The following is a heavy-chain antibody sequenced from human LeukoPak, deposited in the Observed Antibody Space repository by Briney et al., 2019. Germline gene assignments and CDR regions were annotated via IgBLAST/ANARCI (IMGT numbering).Heavy chain of an antibody. CDR2: IYHSGST. Sequence: SETLSLTCTVSGYSISSGYYWGWIRQPPGKGLEWIGSIYHSGSTYYNPSLKSRVTISVDTSKNQFSLKLSSVTAADTAVYYCARGFTDSREVPYEWFDPWGQGTLVTVSS. CDR1: GYSISSGYY. D-gene: IGHD3-22*01. CDR3: ARGFTDSREVPYEWFDP. V-gene: IGHV4-38-2*02. J-gene: IGHJ5*02.